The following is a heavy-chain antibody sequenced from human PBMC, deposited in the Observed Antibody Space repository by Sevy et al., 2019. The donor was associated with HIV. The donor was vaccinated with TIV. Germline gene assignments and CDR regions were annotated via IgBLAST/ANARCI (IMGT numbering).Heavy chain of an antibody. Sequence: ASVKVSCKASGYTFSDYSIYWIRQALGQGFEWMGWINAASGVTNFAQKFQGRVTMTRDTSINTAYMEVYRLTSDDTAVYYCARGGSDGNYWGQGTLVTVSS. V-gene: IGHV1-2*02. CDR2: INAASGVT. J-gene: IGHJ4*02. D-gene: IGHD5-12*01. CDR3: ARGGSDGNY. CDR1: GYTFSDYS.